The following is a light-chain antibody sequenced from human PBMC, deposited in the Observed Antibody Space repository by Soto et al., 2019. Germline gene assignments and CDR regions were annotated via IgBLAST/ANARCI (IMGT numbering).Light chain of an antibody. CDR3: QQHTSYYT. Sequence: DIQMTQSPATLSSSVVDRVTITCRASQDISNWLAWYQQKPGKAPNLLIYKASTLDSGVPSRFSGSGSGTDFTLTISGLQTDDFATYYCQQHTSYYTFGQGTKVDI. CDR2: KAS. V-gene: IGKV1-5*03. J-gene: IGKJ2*01. CDR1: QDISNW.